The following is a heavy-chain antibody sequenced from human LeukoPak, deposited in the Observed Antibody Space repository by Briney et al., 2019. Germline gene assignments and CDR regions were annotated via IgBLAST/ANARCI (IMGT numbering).Heavy chain of an antibody. J-gene: IGHJ4*02. CDR3: AKDLRSSADSKMGAADY. D-gene: IGHD1-26*01. V-gene: IGHV3-23*01. CDR1: GFIFSSHG. Sequence: GGTLRLSCAASGFIFSSHGMNWVRQAPGKGLEWVSGISPSGDITYYADSVKGRFTISRDNSKNTLYLQMNSLRAEDTAVYYCAKDLRSSADSKMGAADYWGQGTLVTVSS. CDR2: ISPSGDIT.